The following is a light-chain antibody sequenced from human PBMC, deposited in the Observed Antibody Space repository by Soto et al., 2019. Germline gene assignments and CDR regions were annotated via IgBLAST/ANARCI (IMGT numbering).Light chain of an antibody. V-gene: IGKV1-39*01. Sequence: IQMIQSPTSLSGSVGGRGTITCRASQSISPYLNWYQQKPGKAPNLLIYSASILESGVPSRFSGSGSGTDFTLTISSLQPEDFATYFCQQSYSRPRTFGQGTKVDI. CDR1: QSISPY. CDR3: QQSYSRPRT. J-gene: IGKJ1*01. CDR2: SAS.